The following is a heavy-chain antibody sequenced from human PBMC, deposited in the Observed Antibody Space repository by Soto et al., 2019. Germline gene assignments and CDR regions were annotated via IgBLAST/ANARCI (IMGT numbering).Heavy chain of an antibody. CDR2: TSYDGSTK. V-gene: IGHV3-30-3*01. CDR1: GFTFSRYT. Sequence: QVQLVESGGGVVQPGRSLRLSCAASGFTFSRYTMHWVRQAPGKGLEWVAVTSYDGSTKYYADSVKGRFTISRDNNNNTLFLQVNSFRAEDTAVYYCAKDGGFDYGFWYFDLWGRGTLVTVSS. D-gene: IGHD4-17*01. J-gene: IGHJ2*01. CDR3: AKDGGFDYGFWYFDL.